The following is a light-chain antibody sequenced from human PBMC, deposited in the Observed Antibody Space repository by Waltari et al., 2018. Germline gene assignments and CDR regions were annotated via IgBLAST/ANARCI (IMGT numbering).Light chain of an antibody. V-gene: IGKV4-1*01. CDR3: QQYYRSRT. J-gene: IGKJ1*01. Sequence: DIVMTQFPDSMAVSLGERATINCKSSQGVLYRSNNKNYLAWYQQKPGQPPKLLIRWASTRESGVPDRFSGSGSGTDFTLTISSLQAEDVAVYYCQQYYRSRTFGQGTRVEIK. CDR1: QGVLYRSNNKNY. CDR2: WAS.